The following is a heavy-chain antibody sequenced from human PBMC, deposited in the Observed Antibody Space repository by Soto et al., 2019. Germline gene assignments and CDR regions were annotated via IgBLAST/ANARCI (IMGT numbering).Heavy chain of an antibody. CDR1: GYTFTGYY. V-gene: IGHV1-2*02. CDR3: AREEQTGANYYLDY. Sequence: ASVKVSCKASGYTFTGYYIHWVRQAPGQGLEWMGSISPHSGAPNYAQRFQGRVTMTRDTSMTTVYMEMSGLTSDDTAVYYCAREEQTGANYYLDYWGQGTLVTVSS. CDR2: ISPHSGAP. J-gene: IGHJ4*02. D-gene: IGHD7-27*01.